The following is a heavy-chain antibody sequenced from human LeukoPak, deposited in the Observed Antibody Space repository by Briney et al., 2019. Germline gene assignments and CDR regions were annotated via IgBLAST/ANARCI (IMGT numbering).Heavy chain of an antibody. D-gene: IGHD3-9*01. J-gene: IGHJ6*04. V-gene: IGHV3-30*04. CDR2: ISYEGSNK. CDR1: GFTFSSYA. Sequence: GRSLRLSCAASGFTFSSYAMHWVREAPGKGLEGVADISYEGSNKYYADSVKGRFTISRDNSKNTLYLQMNSLRAEDTAVYYCAKALRYFDWLPFPDYYYGMDVWGKGTTVTVSS. CDR3: AKALRYFDWLPFPDYYYGMDV.